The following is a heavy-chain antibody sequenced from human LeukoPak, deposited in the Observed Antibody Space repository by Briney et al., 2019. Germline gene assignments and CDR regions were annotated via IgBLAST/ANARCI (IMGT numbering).Heavy chain of an antibody. V-gene: IGHV3-23*01. CDR2: ISGSGSGGST. Sequence: GGSLRLSCAASGFTFSSSAMSWVRQAPGKGLEWVSAISGSGSGGSTYYADSVKGRFTISRDNAKNSLYLQMNSLRAEDTAVYYCAELGITMIGGVWGKGTTVTISS. D-gene: IGHD3-10*02. J-gene: IGHJ6*04. CDR1: GFTFSSSA. CDR3: AELGITMIGGV.